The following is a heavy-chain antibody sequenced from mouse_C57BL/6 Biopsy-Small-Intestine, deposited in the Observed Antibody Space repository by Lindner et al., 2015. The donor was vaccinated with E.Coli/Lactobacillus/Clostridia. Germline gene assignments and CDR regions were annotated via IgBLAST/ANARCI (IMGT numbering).Heavy chain of an antibody. CDR1: GYTFVNYY. D-gene: IGHD1-1*02. V-gene: IGHV1-84*02. J-gene: IGHJ4*01. CDR3: AWIAYYYESSGPSFDH. Sequence: SVKVSCKASGYTFVNYYIHWVRQAPGQGLEWMGWIIPKSGDTRYAQKFQGRVTMTRDMSISTAYMELSGLRSDDTAVYYCAWIAYYYESSGPSFDHWGQGTLVTVSS. CDR2: IIPKSGDT.